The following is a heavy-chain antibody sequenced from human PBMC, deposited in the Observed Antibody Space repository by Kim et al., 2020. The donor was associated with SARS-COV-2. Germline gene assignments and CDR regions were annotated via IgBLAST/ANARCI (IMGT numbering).Heavy chain of an antibody. CDR3: VRDRMGGAFDI. CDR1: GFTFSAYD. V-gene: IGHV3-48*02. J-gene: IGHJ3*02. CDR2: ITKSSTTI. D-gene: IGHD3-16*01. Sequence: GGSLRLSCATSGFTFSAYDMNWVRRAPGKGLEWLSFITKSSTTIYYADSVKGRFTISRDNAKNSLYLQMNGLRDEDTALYYCVRDRMGGAFDIWGQGTMVTVSS.